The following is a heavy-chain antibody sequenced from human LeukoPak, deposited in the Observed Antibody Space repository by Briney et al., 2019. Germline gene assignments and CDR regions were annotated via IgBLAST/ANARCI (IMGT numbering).Heavy chain of an antibody. CDR1: GGSINSGDYY. CDR3: AREREIVSPITMVRGVISSGQVGWFDP. Sequence: SQTLSLTCTVSGGSINSGDYYWSWIRQPPGKGLEWIGYIYCSGSTYYNPSLKSRVTISVDTSKNQFSLKLSSVTAADTAVYYCAREREIVSPITMVRGVISSGQVGWFDPWGQGTLVTVSS. V-gene: IGHV4-30-4*08. D-gene: IGHD3-10*01. J-gene: IGHJ5*02. CDR2: IYCSGST.